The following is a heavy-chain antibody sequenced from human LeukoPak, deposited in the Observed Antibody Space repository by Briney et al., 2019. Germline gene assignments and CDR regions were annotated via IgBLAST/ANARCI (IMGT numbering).Heavy chain of an antibody. J-gene: IGHJ6*04. CDR1: GYSISSGYY. V-gene: IGHV4-38-2*02. D-gene: IGHD3-10*01. CDR2: IYHSGST. Sequence: SETLSLTCAVSGYSISSGYYWGWIRQPPGKGLEWIGSIYHSGSTYYNPSLKSRVTISVDTSKNQFSLKLSSVTAADTAVYCCARDRGYYGSGRYGMDVWGKGTTVTVSS. CDR3: ARDRGYYGSGRYGMDV.